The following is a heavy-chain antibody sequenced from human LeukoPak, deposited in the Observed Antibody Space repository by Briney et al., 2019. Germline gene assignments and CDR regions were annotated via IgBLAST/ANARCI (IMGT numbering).Heavy chain of an antibody. CDR3: ASGPWLGGFVVTGLFDY. J-gene: IGHJ4*02. CDR1: GYTFTGYY. Sequence: ASVKVSCKASGYTFTGYYMNWVRQAPGQGLEWMGWMNPKSGDTNYAQKFQGRVTMTRDTSISTAYMEVSSLRSDDTAVYYCASGPWLGGFVVTGLFDYWGQGALVTVSS. CDR2: MNPKSGDT. V-gene: IGHV1-2*02. D-gene: IGHD1-14*01.